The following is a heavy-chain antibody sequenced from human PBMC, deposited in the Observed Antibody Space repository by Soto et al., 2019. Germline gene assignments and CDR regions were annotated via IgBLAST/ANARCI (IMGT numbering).Heavy chain of an antibody. CDR1: RGSTRDYY. J-gene: IGHJ6*02. CDR3: ARAWGSGSSEIYGMDV. Sequence: SATPSLTCTVSRGSTRDYYLSRIPQLPGNGLEWIGYIYYSGSTNYHPSLKCRVTISVDTSKNQFSLKLSSVTAADTAVYYCARAWGSGSSEIYGMDVWGQGTTVT. CDR2: IYYSGST. D-gene: IGHD3-10*01. V-gene: IGHV4-59*08.